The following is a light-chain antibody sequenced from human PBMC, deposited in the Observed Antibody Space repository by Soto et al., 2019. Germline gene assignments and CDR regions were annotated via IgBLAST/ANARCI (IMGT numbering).Light chain of an antibody. V-gene: IGKV3-15*01. CDR2: GAS. J-gene: IGKJ2*01. CDR1: QSVSSD. CDR3: QQYHNGPAT. Sequence: EIVMTQSPATLSVSPEERATLSCRASQSVSSDSAWYQQKPGQAPRLLIYGASTRVTGIPARFSGSGSGTEFTLTISSLQSEDFAVYYCQQYHNGPATFGQGTKLEIK.